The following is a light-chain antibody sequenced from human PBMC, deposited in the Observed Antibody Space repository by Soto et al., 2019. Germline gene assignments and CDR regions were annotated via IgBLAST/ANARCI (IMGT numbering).Light chain of an antibody. CDR1: QSVGTN. CDR2: GAS. CDR3: QQYNNWPPWT. J-gene: IGKJ1*01. V-gene: IGKV3-15*01. Sequence: EIVMTQSPATLSVSPGERATLSCRASQSVGTNLAWYQQKPGQTPRLLIYGASTRATGFPARFSGSGSGTEFTLTISSLQSEDFAVYYCQQYNNWPPWTFDQGTKVEIK.